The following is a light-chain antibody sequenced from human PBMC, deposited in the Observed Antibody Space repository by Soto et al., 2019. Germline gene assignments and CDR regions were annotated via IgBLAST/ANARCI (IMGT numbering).Light chain of an antibody. CDR1: QNINSW. V-gene: IGKV1-5*01. J-gene: IGKJ1*01. CDR3: QQYDTYWT. Sequence: DIQMTHSPAAGSASVGEGVTITFRASQNINSWLAWYQQKPGSAPKVLIYDASSLESGVPSRFSGSRSEIEFTLTISSLQPDDFATYYCQQYDTYWTFGQGTKVDIK. CDR2: DAS.